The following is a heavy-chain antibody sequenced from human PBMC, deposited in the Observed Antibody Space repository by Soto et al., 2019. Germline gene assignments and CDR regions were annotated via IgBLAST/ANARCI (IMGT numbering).Heavy chain of an antibody. CDR3: VRSLYILRFLEWLVPLETPPIFDY. J-gene: IGHJ4*02. V-gene: IGHV3-23*01. CDR2: ISGSGGST. Sequence: EVQLLESGGGLVQPGGSLRLSCAASGFTFSSYAMSWVRQAPGKGLEWVSAISGSGGSTYYADSVKGRFTISRDNSKNTLYLQMNSLRADDTAVYYCVRSLYILRFLEWLVPLETPPIFDYWGQGTLVTVSS. D-gene: IGHD3-3*01. CDR1: GFTFSSYA.